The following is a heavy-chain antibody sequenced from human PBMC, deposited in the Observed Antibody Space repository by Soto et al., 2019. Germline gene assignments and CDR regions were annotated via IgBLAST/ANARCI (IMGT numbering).Heavy chain of an antibody. CDR1: GGTFSSYA. D-gene: IGHD2-15*01. V-gene: IGHV1-69*12. CDR3: ARVVTVVKSFHYWYFDL. CDR2: IIPIFGTA. J-gene: IGHJ2*01. Sequence: QVQLVQSGAEVKKPGSSVKVSCKASGGTFSSYAISWVRQAPGQGLEWMGGIIPIFGTANYAQKFQGRVTITADESTSTAYMELSSLRSEDTVVYYRARVVTVVKSFHYWYFDLWGRGTLVTVSS.